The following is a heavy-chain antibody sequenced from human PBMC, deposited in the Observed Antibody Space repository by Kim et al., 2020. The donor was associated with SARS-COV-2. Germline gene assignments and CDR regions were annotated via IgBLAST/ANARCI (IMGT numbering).Heavy chain of an antibody. CDR2: ISSSSSYI. CDR1: GFTFSSYS. CDR3: GRDWPWEWLQDYYYGMDV. V-gene: IGHV3-21*01. J-gene: IGHJ6*02. Sequence: GGSLRLSCAASGFTFSSYSMNWVRQAPGKGLEWVSSISSSSSYIYYADSVKGRFTISRDNAKNSLYLQMNSLRAEDTAVYYCGRDWPWEWLQDYYYGMDVWGQGTTVTVSS. D-gene: IGHD5-12*01.